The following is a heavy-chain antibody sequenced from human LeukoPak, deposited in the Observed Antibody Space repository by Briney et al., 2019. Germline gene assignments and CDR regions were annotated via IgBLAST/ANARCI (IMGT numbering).Heavy chain of an antibody. D-gene: IGHD5-18*01. CDR1: GYTFTGYS. V-gene: IGHV1-2*02. CDR2: ISPNSGGT. Sequence: ASVKVSCKASGYTFTGYSTHWVRQAPGQGLEWMGWISPNSGGTNYAQKFQGRVTMTRDTSISTVYMELSSLRSDDTAVYYCASLSHVDTAMVTNYWGQGTLVTVSS. J-gene: IGHJ4*02. CDR3: ASLSHVDTAMVTNY.